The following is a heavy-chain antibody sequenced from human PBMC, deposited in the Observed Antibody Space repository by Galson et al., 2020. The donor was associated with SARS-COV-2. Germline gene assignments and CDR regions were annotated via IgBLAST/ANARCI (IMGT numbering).Heavy chain of an antibody. V-gene: IGHV4-31*03. CDR2: IYYSGST. Sequence: SQTLSLTCTVSGGSISSGGYYWSWIRQHPGKGLEWIGYIYYSGSTYYNPSLKSRVTISVDTSKNQFSLKLSSVTAADTAVYYCARTSGGTDALDIWGKGTRVTVSS. J-gene: IGHJ3*02. CDR3: ARTSGGTDALDI. CDR1: GGSISSGGYY. D-gene: IGHD1-1*01.